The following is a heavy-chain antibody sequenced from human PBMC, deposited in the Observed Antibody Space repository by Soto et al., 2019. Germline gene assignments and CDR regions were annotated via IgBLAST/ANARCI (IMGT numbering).Heavy chain of an antibody. J-gene: IGHJ4*02. CDR2: ISSNRDNI. Sequence: GGSLRLSCAASGFTFDDYGMYWVRQLPGKGLEWVSGISSNRDNIAYADSVKGRFTISRDNAKNSLYLQMDSLRAEDTALYYCVKDIGRSLSGYGDYWGQGTPVTVSS. CDR1: GFTFDDYG. V-gene: IGHV3-9*01. CDR3: VKDIGRSLSGYGDY. D-gene: IGHD5-12*01.